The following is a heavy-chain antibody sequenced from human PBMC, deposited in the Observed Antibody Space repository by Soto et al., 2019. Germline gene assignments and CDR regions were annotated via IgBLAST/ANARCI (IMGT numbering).Heavy chain of an antibody. V-gene: IGHV1-2*04. CDR1: GYTFTAYY. CDR3: ARGGYTYGYGLDY. CDR2: LNPNSGDT. D-gene: IGHD5-18*01. Sequence: QVQLVQSGAEVKKLGASVKVSCKASGYTFTAYYIYWVRQAPGQGLEWVGWLNPNSGDTNYAQRFQGWVTMTGDTSVSTAYMDLTRLRSDDTAVYYCARGGYTYGYGLDYWGQGSLVTVSS. J-gene: IGHJ4*02.